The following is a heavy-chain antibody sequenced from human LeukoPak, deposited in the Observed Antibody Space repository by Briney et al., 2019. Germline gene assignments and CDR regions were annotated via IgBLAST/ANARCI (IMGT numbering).Heavy chain of an antibody. CDR1: GYTFTIYG. Sequence: XSVKVSFKASGYTFTIYGISWVRQAPGQGLEWMGWISAYNGNTNYAQKLQGRVTMTTDTSTSTAYMELRSLRSHDTAVYYCAREDTAMVTPIHWGQGTLVTVSS. J-gene: IGHJ4*02. CDR3: AREDTAMVTPIH. V-gene: IGHV1-18*01. CDR2: ISAYNGNT. D-gene: IGHD5-18*01.